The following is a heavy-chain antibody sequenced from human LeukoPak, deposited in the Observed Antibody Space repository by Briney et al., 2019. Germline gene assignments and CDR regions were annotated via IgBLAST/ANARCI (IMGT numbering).Heavy chain of an antibody. CDR2: IIPIFGTE. J-gene: IGHJ6*03. CDR1: GGTFSSYA. V-gene: IGHV1-69*01. CDR3: ARTGGYYYYYMDV. Sequence: SVKVSCKASGGTFSSYAISWVRQAPGQGLEWMGGIIPIFGTENYAQKFQGRVTITADESTSTAYMELSSLRSEDTAVYYCARTGGYYYYYMDVWGKGTTVTVSS.